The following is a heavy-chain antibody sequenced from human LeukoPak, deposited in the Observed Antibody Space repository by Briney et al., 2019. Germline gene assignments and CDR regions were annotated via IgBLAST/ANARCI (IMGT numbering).Heavy chain of an antibody. Sequence: GASVKVSCKASGYTFTSYYMHWVRQAPGQGLEWRGIINPSGGSTSYAQKFQGRVTMTRDTSTSTVYMELSSLRSEDTAVYYCASTVEMATITGYYYYYGMDVWGQGTTVTVSS. CDR2: INPSGGST. CDR3: ASTVEMATITGYYYYYGMDV. V-gene: IGHV1-46*01. CDR1: GYTFTSYY. J-gene: IGHJ6*02. D-gene: IGHD5-24*01.